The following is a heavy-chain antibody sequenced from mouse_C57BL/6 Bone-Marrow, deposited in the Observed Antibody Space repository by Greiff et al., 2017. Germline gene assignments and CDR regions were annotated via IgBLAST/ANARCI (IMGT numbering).Heavy chain of an antibody. CDR3: ASYYYGSSG. J-gene: IGHJ3*01. CDR2: ISSGGSYT. D-gene: IGHD1-1*01. Sequence: EVQRVESGGDLVKPGGSLKLSCAASGFTFSSYGMSWVRQTPDKRLEWVATISSGGSYTYYPDSVKGRFTISRDNAKNTLYLQMSSLKSEDTAMYYCASYYYGSSGWGQGTLVTVSA. V-gene: IGHV5-6*01. CDR1: GFTFSSYG.